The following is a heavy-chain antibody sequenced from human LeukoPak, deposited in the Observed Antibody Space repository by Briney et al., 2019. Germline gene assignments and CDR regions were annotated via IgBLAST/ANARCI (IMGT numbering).Heavy chain of an antibody. Sequence: GGSLRLSCAVSGFTFSTKYMSWVRQAPGKGLEWVSVIYTDGSTYYADSVKGRFTISRDNSKNTLYLQMNSLRAEDTAVYYCATGHYRRTLGGQGTLVIVSS. CDR2: IYTDGST. J-gene: IGHJ4*02. D-gene: IGHD3-16*02. CDR3: ATGHYRRTL. CDR1: GFTFSTKY. V-gene: IGHV3-66*01.